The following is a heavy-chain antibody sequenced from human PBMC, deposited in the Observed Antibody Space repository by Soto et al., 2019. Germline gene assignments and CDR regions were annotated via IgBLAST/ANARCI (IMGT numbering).Heavy chain of an antibody. CDR1: GGSLSRYY. D-gene: IGHD2-15*01. CDR2: IFYSGNT. V-gene: IGHV4-59*01. CDR3: LRVGSRPCSPDY. Sequence: SEPRSFTCTVSGGSLSRYYWTYTGQPPVNGLECIGYIFYSGNTNYIPSHRCRVTISVDTSKNQFALKVNSVTTADTVMYYCLRVGSRPCSPDYSGQGTLVTVSS. J-gene: IGHJ4*02.